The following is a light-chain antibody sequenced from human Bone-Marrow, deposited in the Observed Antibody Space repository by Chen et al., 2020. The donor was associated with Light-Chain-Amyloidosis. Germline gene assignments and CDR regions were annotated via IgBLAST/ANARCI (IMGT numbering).Light chain of an antibody. CDR1: SGDVGTYNY. J-gene: IGLJ1*01. V-gene: IGLV2-14*01. CDR2: AVS. CDR3: SSFTSSRSYV. Sequence: QAALTKPASVSGSPGKAINISCTGTSGDVGTYNYVSWYQQHPGKAPKVMIYAVSNRPSGVATRFSGSKSGNTASLTISGLQAEDEADYYCSSFTSSRSYVFGPGTKVTVL.